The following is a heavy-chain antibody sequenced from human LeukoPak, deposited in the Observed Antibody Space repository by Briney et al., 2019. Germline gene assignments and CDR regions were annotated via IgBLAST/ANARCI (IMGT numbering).Heavy chain of an antibody. CDR2: IYYSGST. CDR1: SGSISSGGYY. V-gene: IGHV4-31*03. D-gene: IGHD4-17*01. CDR3: ARDSTTVTTYTTWYFDL. Sequence: PSQTLSLTCTVSSGSISSGGYYWSWIRQHPGKGLEWIGYIYYSGSTYYNPSLKSRVTISVDTSKNQFSLKLSSVTAADTAVYYCARDSTTVTTYTTWYFDLWGRGTLVTVSS. J-gene: IGHJ2*01.